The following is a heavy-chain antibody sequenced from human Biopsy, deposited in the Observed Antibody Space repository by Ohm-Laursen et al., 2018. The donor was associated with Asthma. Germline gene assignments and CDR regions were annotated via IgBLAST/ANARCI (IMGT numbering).Heavy chain of an antibody. Sequence: VKISCKASGGTFSTFGISWVRQAPGQGLEWMGRIIPFYGTATYAQNFQGRLTLTADESTSTAYMELSSLRSEDTAVYFCARDYDGDYVQRHLPLAYWGQGTLVTASS. J-gene: IGHJ4*02. CDR3: ARDYDGDYVQRHLPLAY. CDR1: GGTFSTFG. V-gene: IGHV1-69*13. D-gene: IGHD4-17*01. CDR2: IIPFYGTA.